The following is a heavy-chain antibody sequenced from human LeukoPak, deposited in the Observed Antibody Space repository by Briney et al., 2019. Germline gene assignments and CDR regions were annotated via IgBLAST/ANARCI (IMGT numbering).Heavy chain of an antibody. CDR2: IYKSGTT. CDR3: ARSFLDYMDV. D-gene: IGHD2/OR15-2a*01. V-gene: IGHV4-4*07. CDR1: GESINPYY. Sequence: SETLSRACSVSGESINPYYWNWIRQSAGKGLEWIGHIYKSGTTNFNPSLTSRVTMSLDTSRNQFSLKLRSVTAADTAVYFCARSFLDYMDVWGKGTTVTVSS. J-gene: IGHJ6*03.